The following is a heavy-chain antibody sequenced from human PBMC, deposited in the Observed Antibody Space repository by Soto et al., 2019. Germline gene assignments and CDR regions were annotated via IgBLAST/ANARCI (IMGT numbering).Heavy chain of an antibody. CDR3: ARSTAVPNTLRSRYFFDY. D-gene: IGHD4-17*01. Sequence: PSETLSLTCSVSGGSVSNKTYYWSWIRQPPGKRLEWIGYVYYSGTTNYNPSLKSRVTISVDLSKNQFSLRLSSVTTADTALYYCARSTAVPNTLRSRYFFDYWGQGTLVTVSS. CDR2: VYYSGTT. CDR1: GGSVSNKTYY. J-gene: IGHJ4*02. V-gene: IGHV4-61*01.